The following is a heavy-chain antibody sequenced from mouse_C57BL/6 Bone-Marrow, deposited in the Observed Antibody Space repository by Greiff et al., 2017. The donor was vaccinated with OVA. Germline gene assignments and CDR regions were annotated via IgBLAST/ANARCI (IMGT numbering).Heavy chain of an antibody. V-gene: IGHV6-6*01. D-gene: IGHD4-1*02. CDR1: GFPFSDAW. CDR3: TRGTNSNIDC. J-gene: IGHJ4*01. Sequence: EVKLVESGGGLVQPGGSMKLSCAASGFPFSDAWMDWVRQSPEKGLEWVADIRNKANNHATYYAESVKGMFTISRDDSKSSVYLQMNSLRAEDTGIYYCTRGTNSNIDCWGQGTTVTVSS. CDR2: IRNKANNHAT.